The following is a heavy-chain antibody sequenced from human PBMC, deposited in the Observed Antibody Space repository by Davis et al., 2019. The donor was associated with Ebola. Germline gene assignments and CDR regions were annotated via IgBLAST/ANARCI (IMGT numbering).Heavy chain of an antibody. CDR2: ISAYNGHT. Sequence: AASVKVSCKASGYTFNNYGISRVRQAPGQGLEWMGWISAYNGHTNYAQNLQGRLTMTTATSTATAYMELRGLTSDDTAVYYCARDRAYCTHGACFTRYHDYGLDVWGKGTTVTVSS. V-gene: IGHV1-18*01. D-gene: IGHD2-8*01. J-gene: IGHJ6*04. CDR3: ARDRAYCTHGACFTRYHDYGLDV. CDR1: GYTFNNYG.